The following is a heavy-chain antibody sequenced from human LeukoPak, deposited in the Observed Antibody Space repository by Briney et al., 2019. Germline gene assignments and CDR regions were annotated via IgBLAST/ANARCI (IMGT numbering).Heavy chain of an antibody. CDR1: GFTFSNNA. J-gene: IGHJ4*02. D-gene: IGHD1-26*01. V-gene: IGHV3-30*03. CDR2: ISYDGSDK. CDR3: AREHGSSGSSSFDC. Sequence: GRSLTLSCTASGFTFSNNAMHWVRQAPGKGLEWVAFISYDGSDKFYADSVRGRLTISRDNSKNTLFVQMNSQRAEDTAVYYCAREHGSSGSSSFDCWGLGTLVTVSS.